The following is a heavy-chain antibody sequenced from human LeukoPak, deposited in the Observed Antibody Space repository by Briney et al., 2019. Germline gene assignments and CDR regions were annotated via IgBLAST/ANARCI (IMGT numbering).Heavy chain of an antibody. CDR3: ARDLETGTAFDP. CDR2: INPNSGGT. J-gene: IGHJ5*02. Sequence: ASVKVSCKASGYTFTGYYMHWVRQAPGQGLEWMGRINPNSGGTNYAQKFQGRVTMTGDTSTSTAYMELSRLRSDDTAVYYCARDLETGTAFDPWGQGTLVTVSS. CDR1: GYTFTGYY. V-gene: IGHV1-2*06. D-gene: IGHD1-1*01.